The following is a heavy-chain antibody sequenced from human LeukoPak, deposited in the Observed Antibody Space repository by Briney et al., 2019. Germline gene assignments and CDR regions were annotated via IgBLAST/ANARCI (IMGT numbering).Heavy chain of an antibody. Sequence: GGSLRLSCAASGFTVSTNYMSWVRQAPGKGLEWVSVIYSGVTTNYADSVKGRFTISRDNSKNTVYLQMNSLRAEDTAVYYCARGGYAHYYGMDVWGQGTTVTVSS. D-gene: IGHD5-18*01. CDR3: ARGGYAHYYGMDV. CDR1: GFTVSTNY. CDR2: IYSGVTT. V-gene: IGHV3-53*01. J-gene: IGHJ6*02.